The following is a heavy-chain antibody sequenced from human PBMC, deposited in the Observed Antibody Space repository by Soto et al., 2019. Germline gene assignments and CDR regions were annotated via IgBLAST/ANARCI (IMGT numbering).Heavy chain of an antibody. CDR3: AGGSIAARRSFVGY. CDR1: GGSISSYY. CDR2: IYYSGST. V-gene: IGHV4-59*08. D-gene: IGHD6-6*01. Sequence: PSETLSLTCTVSGGSISSYYWSWIRQPPGKGLEWIGYIYYSGSTNYNPSLKSRVTISVDTSKNQFSLKLSSVTAADTAVYYCAGGSIAARRSFVGYWGQGTLVTVSS. J-gene: IGHJ4*02.